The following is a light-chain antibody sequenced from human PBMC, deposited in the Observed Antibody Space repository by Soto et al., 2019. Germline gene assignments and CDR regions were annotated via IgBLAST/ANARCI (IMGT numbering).Light chain of an antibody. V-gene: IGKV1-5*01. CDR2: DVS. CDR3: QQYNSYPGT. J-gene: IGKJ2*01. Sequence: DIQMTQSPSTLSASVGDRVTITCRASQRISTWLAWYQQKPGKAPKLLISDVSSLLSGVPSRFSGSGSGTEFTLTISSLQPDDFATYYCQQYNSYPGTFGQGSKLEIK. CDR1: QRISTW.